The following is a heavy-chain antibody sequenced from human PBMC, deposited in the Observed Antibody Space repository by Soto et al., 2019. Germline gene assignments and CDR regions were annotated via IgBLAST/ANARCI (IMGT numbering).Heavy chain of an antibody. CDR2: IYYSGST. Sequence: SETLSLTCTVSGGSISSSSYYWGWIRQPPGKGLEWIGSIYYSGSTYYNPSLKSRVTISVDTSKNQFSLKLSSVTAADTAVYYCASVLLWFGDPTQGWFDPWGQGTLVTVSS. J-gene: IGHJ5*02. V-gene: IGHV4-39*01. D-gene: IGHD3-10*01. CDR3: ASVLLWFGDPTQGWFDP. CDR1: GGSISSSSYY.